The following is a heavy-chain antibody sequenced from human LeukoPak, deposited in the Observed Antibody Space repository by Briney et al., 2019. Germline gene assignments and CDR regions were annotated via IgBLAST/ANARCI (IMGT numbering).Heavy chain of an antibody. J-gene: IGHJ4*02. CDR1: GGSISSYY. Sequence: SETLSLTYTVSGGSISSYYWSWIRQPPGKGLEWIGYIYYSGSTNYNPSLKSRVTISVDTSKNQFSLKLSSVTAADTAVYYCARSRSFWTTVTMRYYFDYWGQGTLVTVSS. CDR2: IYYSGST. V-gene: IGHV4-59*01. CDR3: ARSRSFWTTVTMRYYFDY. D-gene: IGHD4-17*01.